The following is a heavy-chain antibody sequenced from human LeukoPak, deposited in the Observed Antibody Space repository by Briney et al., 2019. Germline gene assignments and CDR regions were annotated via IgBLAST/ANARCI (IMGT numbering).Heavy chain of an antibody. CDR2: ISYDGSNK. V-gene: IGHV3-30*19. D-gene: IGHD2-15*01. CDR3: ARDHRYCSGGSCYSLGMDV. Sequence: TGGSLRLSCAASGFTFSSYGMHWVRQAPGKGLEWVAVISYDGSNKYYADSVKGRFTISRDNSKNTLYLQMNSLRAEDTAVYYCARDHRYCSGGSCYSLGMDVWGQGTTVTVSS. J-gene: IGHJ6*02. CDR1: GFTFSSYG.